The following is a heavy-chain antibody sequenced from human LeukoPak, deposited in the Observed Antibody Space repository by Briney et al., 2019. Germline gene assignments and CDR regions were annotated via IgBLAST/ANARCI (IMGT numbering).Heavy chain of an antibody. V-gene: IGHV4-59*01. CDR2: IYYSGST. CDR3: ARGVPTATARWFDP. CDR1: GGSISNYY. J-gene: IGHJ5*02. D-gene: IGHD2-21*02. Sequence: SETLSLTCSVSGGSISNYYWSWIRQPPGKGLEWIGYIYYSGSTNFNPSLKSRVTISVDTSKNQFSLMVSSVTAADTALYYCARGVPTATARWFDPWGQGTLVTVSS.